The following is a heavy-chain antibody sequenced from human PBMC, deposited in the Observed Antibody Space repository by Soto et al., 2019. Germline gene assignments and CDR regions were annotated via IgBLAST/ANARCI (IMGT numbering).Heavy chain of an antibody. Sequence: QVQLVESGGGVVQPGRSLRLSCAASGFTFSSYGMHWVRQAPGKGLEWVAVIWYDGTNKYYADSVKGRFTISRDNSKKQLYLEMNRPGAGETAVYYCGGGRGAAAGTRYYYGMDVWGQGTTVTVSS. J-gene: IGHJ6*02. CDR2: IWYDGTNK. D-gene: IGHD6-13*01. CDR3: GGGRGAAAGTRYYYGMDV. CDR1: GFTFSSYG. V-gene: IGHV3-33*01.